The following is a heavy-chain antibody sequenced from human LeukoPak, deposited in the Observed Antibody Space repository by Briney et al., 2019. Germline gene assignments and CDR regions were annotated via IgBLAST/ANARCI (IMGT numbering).Heavy chain of an antibody. Sequence: SETLSLTCAVSGGSFSGDYWSWIRQPPGKGLEWIGEVNHSGSTSYNPPPKSRLTISVDKSNNHFSLRLSSVTAEHTAVYYCARGLKPYCTNGVCYTGDYWGQGTLVTVSS. V-gene: IGHV4-34*01. CDR2: VNHSGST. J-gene: IGHJ4*02. CDR1: GGSFSGDY. D-gene: IGHD2-8*01. CDR3: ARGLKPYCTNGVCYTGDY.